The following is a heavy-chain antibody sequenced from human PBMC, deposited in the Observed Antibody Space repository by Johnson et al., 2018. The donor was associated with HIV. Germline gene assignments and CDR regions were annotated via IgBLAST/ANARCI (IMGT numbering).Heavy chain of an antibody. Sequence: VQLVESGGGVVQPGGSLRLSCAASGFIFSDHYMDWVRQAPGKGLEWVGRTRNKANSYTTEYAPSVKGRFTISRDNAKNSLYLQMNNLRVEDTAVYYCATDAAWELLRPDAFDIWGQGTMVTVSS. D-gene: IGHD1-26*01. V-gene: IGHV3-72*01. J-gene: IGHJ3*02. CDR1: GFIFSDHY. CDR2: TRNKANSYTT. CDR3: ATDAAWELLRPDAFDI.